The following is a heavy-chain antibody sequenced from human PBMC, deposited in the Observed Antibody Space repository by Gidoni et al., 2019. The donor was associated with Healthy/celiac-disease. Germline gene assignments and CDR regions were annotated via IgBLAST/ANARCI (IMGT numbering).Heavy chain of an antibody. CDR2: ISSSSSTI. Sequence: EVQLVESGGGLVQPGGSLRLSCAASGFTFHSDSMNWVRQAPGKGLEWVSYISSSSSTIYYADSVKGRFTISRDNAKNSLYLQMNSLRAEDTAVYYCARDIVVVIATSSAFDIWGQGTMVTVSS. V-gene: IGHV3-48*01. D-gene: IGHD2-21*01. CDR1: GFTFHSDS. J-gene: IGHJ3*02. CDR3: ARDIVVVIATSSAFDI.